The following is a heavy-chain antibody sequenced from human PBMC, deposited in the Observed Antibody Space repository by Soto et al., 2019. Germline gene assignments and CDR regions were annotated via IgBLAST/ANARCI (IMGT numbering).Heavy chain of an antibody. CDR2: IYWDGYK. D-gene: IGHD3-16*01. CDR3: AHKGGGDRILDY. CDR1: GFSLRTSGVG. Sequence: QITLKESGPTLVKPTQTLTLTCAFSGFSLRTSGVGVGWIRQPPGKALEWLALIYWDGYKHYSPSLKSRLTXXEXXAKTPVALTMTNMDPLDTATYFCAHKGGGDRILDYWGQGTLVTVSS. V-gene: IGHV2-5*02. J-gene: IGHJ4*02.